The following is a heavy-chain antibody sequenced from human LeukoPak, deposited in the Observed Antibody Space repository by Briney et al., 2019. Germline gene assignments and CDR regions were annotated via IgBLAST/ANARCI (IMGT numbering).Heavy chain of an antibody. V-gene: IGHV3-53*01. J-gene: IGHJ4*02. Sequence: GGSLRLSCAASGFTVSSNYMSWVRQAPGKGLEWVSVIYSGGSTYYADSVKGRFTISRDNSKNTLYLQMNSLRAEDTAVYYCARQNWSRVNGGYFDYWGQGTLVTVSS. CDR1: GFTVSSNY. D-gene: IGHD3-16*01. CDR3: ARQNWSRVNGGYFDY. CDR2: IYSGGST.